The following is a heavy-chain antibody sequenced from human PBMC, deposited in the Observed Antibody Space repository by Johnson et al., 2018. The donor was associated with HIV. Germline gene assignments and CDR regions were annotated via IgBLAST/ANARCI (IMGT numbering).Heavy chain of an antibody. CDR1: GISFSDYY. Sequence: QVQLVESGGGVVQPGRSLRLSCAASGISFSDYYMSWIRQAPGKGLEWVAVIWYDGSNNYYADSVKGRFTISRDNSKNTLYLQMNSVRAEDTAVYYCAREGKICGVPMDAFDIWGQGTVVIVSS. D-gene: IGHD3-3*01. CDR2: IWYDGSNN. V-gene: IGHV3-33*08. J-gene: IGHJ3*02. CDR3: AREGKICGVPMDAFDI.